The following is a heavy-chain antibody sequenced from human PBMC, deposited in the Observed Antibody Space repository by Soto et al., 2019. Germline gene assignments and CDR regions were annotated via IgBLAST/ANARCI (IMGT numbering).Heavy chain of an antibody. V-gene: IGHV4-59*01. Sequence: QVQLQESGPGLVKPSETLSLTCTVSGGSISSYYWSWIRQPPGKGLEWIGYIYYSGSTNYNPSLKSRVTISVDTSKNQFSLKLSSVTAADTAVYYCARVTIEYWFDPWGQGTLVTVSS. J-gene: IGHJ5*02. D-gene: IGHD4-4*01. CDR1: GGSISSYY. CDR3: ARVTIEYWFDP. CDR2: IYYSGST.